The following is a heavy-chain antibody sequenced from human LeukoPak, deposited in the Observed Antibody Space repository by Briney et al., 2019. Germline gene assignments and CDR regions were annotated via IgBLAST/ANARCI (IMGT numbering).Heavy chain of an antibody. CDR2: ITSGSSTT. CDR3: ARVGRSGGVFDS. V-gene: IGHV3-48*04. CDR1: GFTFSSYS. Sequence: GGSLRLSCAASGFTFSSYSMHWVRQAPGKGLEWVSFITSGSSTTYDADSVKGRFTISRDNAKNSLYLQMNSLRAEDTAVYYCARVGRSGGVFDSWGQGTLVTVSS. J-gene: IGHJ4*02. D-gene: IGHD3-10*01.